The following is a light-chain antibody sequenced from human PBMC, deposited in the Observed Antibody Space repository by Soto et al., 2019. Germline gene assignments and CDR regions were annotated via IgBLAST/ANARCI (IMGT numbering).Light chain of an antibody. CDR1: SSDVGTYNY. V-gene: IGLV2-14*01. Sequence: QSVLTQPASVSGSPGQSITLSCTGTSSDVGTYNYVSWYQQHPGKAPKLMISQVSNRPSGVSNRFSGSKSGNTASLTISGLQAEDEADYYCSSYKISSTYVFGTGTKVTVL. J-gene: IGLJ1*01. CDR3: SSYKISSTYV. CDR2: QVS.